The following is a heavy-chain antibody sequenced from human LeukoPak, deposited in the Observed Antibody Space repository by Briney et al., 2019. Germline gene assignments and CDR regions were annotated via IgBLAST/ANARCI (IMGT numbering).Heavy chain of an antibody. Sequence: SETLSLTCAVYGGSFSAYYWTWVRQPPGMGLEWIGEIKQSENTNYNPSLKSRVTISIDPSKNQISLKLTSVTAADTAVYYCARNNWSTYYYYYYMDVWGKGTTVTVSS. CDR3: ARNNWSTYYYYYYMDV. CDR2: IKQSENT. V-gene: IGHV4-34*01. CDR1: GGSFSAYY. J-gene: IGHJ6*03. D-gene: IGHD1-1*01.